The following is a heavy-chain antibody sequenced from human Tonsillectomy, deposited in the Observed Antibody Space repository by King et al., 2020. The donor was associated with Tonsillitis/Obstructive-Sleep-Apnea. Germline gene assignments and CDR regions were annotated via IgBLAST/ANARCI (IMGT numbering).Heavy chain of an antibody. CDR3: AKDGRDIVVDPDYYYYYYMDV. Sequence: VQLVESGGGVVQPGTSLRLSCAASGFTFSSYGMYWVHQAPGKGLEWVAVISYDGSNKYYADSVKGRFTISRDNSKNTLYLQMNSLRAEDTAVYYCAKDGRDIVVDPDYYYYYYMDV. CDR1: GFTFSSYG. V-gene: IGHV3-30*18. CDR2: ISYDGSNK. D-gene: IGHD2-2*01. J-gene: IGHJ6*03.